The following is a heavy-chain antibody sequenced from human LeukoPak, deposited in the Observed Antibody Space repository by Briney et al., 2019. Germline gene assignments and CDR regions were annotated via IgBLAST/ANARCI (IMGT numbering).Heavy chain of an antibody. CDR2: IYYSGST. J-gene: IGHJ6*03. V-gene: IGHV4-59*05. CDR1: GGSISSYY. CDR3: ARVNLGYYDSSGYSYYMDV. D-gene: IGHD3-22*01. Sequence: SETLSLTCTVSGGSISSYYWSWIRQPPGKGLEWIGSIYYSGSTYYNPSLKSRVTISVDTSKNQFSLKLSSVTAADTAVYYCARVNLGYYDSSGYSYYMDVWGKGTTVTISS.